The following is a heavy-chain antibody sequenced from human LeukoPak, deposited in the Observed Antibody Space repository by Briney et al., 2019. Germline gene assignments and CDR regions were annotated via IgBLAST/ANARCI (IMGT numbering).Heavy chain of an antibody. V-gene: IGHV1-69*05. CDR2: IIPIFGTA. J-gene: IGHJ5*02. D-gene: IGHD4/OR15-4a*01. CDR1: GGTFGSYA. CDR3: ARDGKDHGGNYRANWFDP. Sequence: ASVKVSCKASGGTFGSYAISWVRQAPGQGLEWMGRIIPIFGTANYAQKFQGRVTITTDESTSTAYMELSSLRSEDTAVYYCARDGKDHGGNYRANWFDPWGQGTLVTVSS.